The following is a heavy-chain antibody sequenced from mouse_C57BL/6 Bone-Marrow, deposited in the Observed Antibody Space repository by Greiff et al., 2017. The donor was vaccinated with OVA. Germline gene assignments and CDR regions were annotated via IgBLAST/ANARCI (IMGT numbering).Heavy chain of an antibody. CDR2: IDPSDSYT. CDR3: ARSDYAMDY. J-gene: IGHJ3*01. CDR1: GYTFTSYW. V-gene: IGHV1-69*01. D-gene: IGHD1-1*02. Sequence: QVQLQQPGAELVMPGASVKLSCKASGYTFTSYWMHWVKQRPGQGLEWIGEIDPSDSYTNYNQKFKGKSTLTVDKSSSTAYMQLSSLTSEDSAVYYCARSDYAMDYWGQGTLVTVSA.